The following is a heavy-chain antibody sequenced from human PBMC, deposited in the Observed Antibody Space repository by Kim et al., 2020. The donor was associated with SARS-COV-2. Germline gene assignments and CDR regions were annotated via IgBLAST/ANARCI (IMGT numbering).Heavy chain of an antibody. CDR1: GFTFSSYA. Sequence: GGSLRLSCAASGFTFSSYAMSWVRQAPGKGLEWVSVIYSGGSSTYYADSVKGRFTISRDNSKNTLYLQMNSLRAEDTAVYYCAKDSPLTFGGVIAPNWFDPWGQGTLVTVSS. CDR3: AKDSPLTFGGVIAPNWFDP. J-gene: IGHJ5*02. D-gene: IGHD3-16*02. V-gene: IGHV3-23*03. CDR2: IYSGGSST.